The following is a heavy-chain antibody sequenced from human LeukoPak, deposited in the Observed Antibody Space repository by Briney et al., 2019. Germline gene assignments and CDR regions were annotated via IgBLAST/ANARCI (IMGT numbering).Heavy chain of an antibody. CDR3: ARTPRGTCYDY. CDR2: IDWDDNK. V-gene: IGHV2-70*04. J-gene: IGHJ4*02. Sequence: SGPTLVNPTQTLTLTCTFSGFSLTTNAMRCSCIRQTPGKALELLARIDWDDNKFYSTSLKTRLTISKDTSRNQVVLTMTDMDPVDTATYYCARTPRGTCYDYWGQGTLVTVSS. D-gene: IGHD2-15*01. CDR1: GFSLTTNAMR.